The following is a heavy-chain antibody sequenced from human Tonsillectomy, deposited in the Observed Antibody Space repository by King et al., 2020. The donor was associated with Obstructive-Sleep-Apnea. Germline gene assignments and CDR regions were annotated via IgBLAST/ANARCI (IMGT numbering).Heavy chain of an antibody. CDR2: INRSSGYI. CDR1: GFTLSSYS. J-gene: IGHJ6*02. V-gene: IGHV3-21*01. Sequence: GQLVQSGGGLVKPGGSLRLSCAASGFTLSSYSMNWVRPAQGKGLAGVSTINRSSGYIYYADSVKGRFTISSDNAKNALCLQMNSLRAEETAVYYCARDEERAVAGTGTFYYYYYVMDVWGQGTTVTVSS. CDR3: ARDEERAVAGTGTFYYYYYVMDV. D-gene: IGHD6-19*01.